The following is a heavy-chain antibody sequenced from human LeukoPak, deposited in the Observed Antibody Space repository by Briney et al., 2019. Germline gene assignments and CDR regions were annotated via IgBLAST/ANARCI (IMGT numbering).Heavy chain of an antibody. D-gene: IGHD3-10*01. V-gene: IGHV4-38-2*02. CDR2: IYHSGST. CDR1: GYSISSGYY. CDR3: ARRRGFRGVIAP. Sequence: SETLSLTCTVSGYSISSGYYWGWIRQPPGKGLEWIGSIYHSGSTYYNPSLKSRVTISVDTSKNQFSLKLSSVTAADTAVYYCARRRGFRGVIAPWGQGTLVTVSS. J-gene: IGHJ5*02.